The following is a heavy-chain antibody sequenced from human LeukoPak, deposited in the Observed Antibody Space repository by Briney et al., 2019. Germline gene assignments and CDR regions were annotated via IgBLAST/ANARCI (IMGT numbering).Heavy chain of an antibody. V-gene: IGHV3-23*01. J-gene: IGHJ3*02. CDR3: AKGPGWELLTHDAFDI. CDR2: ISGSGGST. CDR1: GFTFSSYS. D-gene: IGHD1-26*01. Sequence: PGGSLRLSCAASGFTFSSYSMNWVRQAPGKGLEWVSAISGSGGSTYYADSVKGRFTISRDNSKNTLYLQMNSLRAEDTAVYYCAKGPGWELLTHDAFDIWGQGTMVTVSS.